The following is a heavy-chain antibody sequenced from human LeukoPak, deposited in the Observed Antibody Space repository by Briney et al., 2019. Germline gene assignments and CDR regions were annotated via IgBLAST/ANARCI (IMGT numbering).Heavy chain of an antibody. CDR1: GYTFTSYG. Sequence: ASVRVSCTASGYTFTSYGISWVRQAPGQGLEWMGWISAYNGNTNFAQKFQGRVTMTTDTSTSTAYMELRSLRSDDTAVYYCARGTPSGTYLYWGQGTLVTVSS. D-gene: IGHD1-26*01. J-gene: IGHJ4*02. V-gene: IGHV1-18*01. CDR3: ARGTPSGTYLY. CDR2: ISAYNGNT.